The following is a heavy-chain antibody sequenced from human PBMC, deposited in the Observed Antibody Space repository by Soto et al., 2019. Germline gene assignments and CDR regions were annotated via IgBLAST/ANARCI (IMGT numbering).Heavy chain of an antibody. CDR2: IYPSGAT. J-gene: IGHJ4*02. D-gene: IGHD1-26*01. Sequence: TLSLTCAVSGVSITSGGYSWSWIRQPPGKGLEWIGYIYPSGATYYNPSLKSRVTISVDRSKNQFSLILSSVTAADTAVYYCARLRSGSYDLDYWGQGTLVTVSS. CDR3: ARLRSGSYDLDY. CDR1: GVSITSGGYS. V-gene: IGHV4-30-2*01.